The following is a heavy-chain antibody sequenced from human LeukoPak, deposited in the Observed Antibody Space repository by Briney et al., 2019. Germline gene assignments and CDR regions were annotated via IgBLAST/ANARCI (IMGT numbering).Heavy chain of an antibody. J-gene: IGHJ4*02. V-gene: IGHV4-34*01. CDR2: INHSGST. CDR1: GGSLSGYY. CDR3: ARVITSGWSV. D-gene: IGHD6-19*01. Sequence: PSETLSLTCAVYGGSLSGYYWSWIRQPPGKGLEWIGEINHSGSTNYNPSLKSRVTISVDTSKNQFSLKLSSVTAADTAVYYCARVITSGWSVWGQGTLVTVSS.